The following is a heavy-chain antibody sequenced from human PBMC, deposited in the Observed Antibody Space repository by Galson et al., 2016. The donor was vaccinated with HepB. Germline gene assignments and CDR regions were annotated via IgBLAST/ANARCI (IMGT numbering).Heavy chain of an antibody. V-gene: IGHV1-18*01. J-gene: IGHJ4*02. CDR3: VRGDYYGSSGYYDY. CDR1: GYTFFSSG. CDR2: ISAYNGDT. D-gene: IGHD3-22*01. Sequence: SVKVSCKASGYTFFSSGMSWVRQAPGQGLEWMGWISAYNGDTDYTQKFQGRVTMTTDTSTSTAYMELRSLRSDDTAVYYCVRGDYYGSSGYYDYRGQGTLVTVSS.